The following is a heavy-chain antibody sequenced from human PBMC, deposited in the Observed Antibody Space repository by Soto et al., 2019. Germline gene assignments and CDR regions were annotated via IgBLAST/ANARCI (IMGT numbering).Heavy chain of an antibody. V-gene: IGHV3-48*03. CDR2: ISSSGSTI. J-gene: IGHJ4*02. CDR1: GFTFSSYE. Sequence: GWSLRLSCASSGFTFSSYEMNWVRRAPGKGLEWVSYISSSGSTIYYADSVKGRFTISRDNAKNSLYLQMNSLRAEDTAVYYCARTYSSSSPFDYWGQGTLVTVSS. D-gene: IGHD6-6*01. CDR3: ARTYSSSSPFDY.